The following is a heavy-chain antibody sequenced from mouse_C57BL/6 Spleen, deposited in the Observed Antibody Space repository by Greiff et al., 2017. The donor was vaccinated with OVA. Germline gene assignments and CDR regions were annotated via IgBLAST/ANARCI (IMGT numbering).Heavy chain of an antibody. CDR2: IDPETGGT. Sequence: QVQLQQSGAELVRPGASVTLSCKASGYTFTDYEMHWVKQTPVNGLEWIGAIDPETGGTAYNQKFKGKAILTAEKSSSTAYMELRSLTSEDSAVYYCTDYYGSSPPYSMDYWGQGTSVTVSS. J-gene: IGHJ4*01. D-gene: IGHD1-1*01. CDR1: GYTFTDYE. V-gene: IGHV1-15*01. CDR3: TDYYGSSPPYSMDY.